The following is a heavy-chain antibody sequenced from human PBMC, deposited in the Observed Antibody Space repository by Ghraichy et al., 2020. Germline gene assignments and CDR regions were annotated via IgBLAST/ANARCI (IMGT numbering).Heavy chain of an antibody. D-gene: IGHD2-15*01. CDR1: GYTFTSYG. J-gene: IGHJ4*02. CDR3: ARVIVRGGSWMALGY. V-gene: IGHV1-18*04. CDR2: ISAYNGNT. Sequence: ASVKVSCKASGYTFTSYGISWVRQAPGQGLEWMGWISAYNGNTNYAQKLQGRVTMTTDTSTSTAYMELRSLRSDDTAVYYCARVIVRGGSWMALGYWGQGTLVTVSS.